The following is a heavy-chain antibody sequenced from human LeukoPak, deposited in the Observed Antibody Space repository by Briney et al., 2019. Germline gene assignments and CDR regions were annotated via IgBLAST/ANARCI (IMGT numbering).Heavy chain of an antibody. J-gene: IGHJ6*03. CDR1: GYTLTELS. CDR2: FDPEDGET. Sequence: ASVKVSCKVSGYTLTELSMHWVRQAPGKGLEWMGGFDPEDGETIYAQKFQGRVTMTEDTSTDTAYMELSSLGSEDTAVYYCATVLTEAYYYYMDVWGKGTTVTVSS. D-gene: IGHD2-15*01. V-gene: IGHV1-24*01. CDR3: ATVLTEAYYYYMDV.